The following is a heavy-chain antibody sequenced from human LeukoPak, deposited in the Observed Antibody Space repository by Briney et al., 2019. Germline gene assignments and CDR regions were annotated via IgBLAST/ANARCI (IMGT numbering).Heavy chain of an antibody. CDR3: ARLGADSSGYSDY. CDR1: GGSISSYY. V-gene: IGHV4-59*01. CDR2: IYYSGST. J-gene: IGHJ4*02. Sequence: PSETLSLTCTVSGGSISSYYWSWIRQPPGKGLEWIGYIYYSGSTNYNPSLKSRVTISVDTSKDQFSLKLSSVTAADTAVYYCARLGADSSGYSDYWGQGTLVTVSS. D-gene: IGHD3-22*01.